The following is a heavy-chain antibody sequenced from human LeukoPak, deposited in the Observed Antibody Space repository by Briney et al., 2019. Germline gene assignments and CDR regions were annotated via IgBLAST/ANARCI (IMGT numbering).Heavy chain of an antibody. Sequence: SQTLSLTCALSGDSVSSNSTAWNWIRQSPSRGLEWLGRTYYRSKWYNDYAVSVKSRITINPDTSKNQFSLQLNSVTPEDTAVYYCAREGGLIAAAGNRRFDPWGQGTLVTVSS. D-gene: IGHD6-13*01. V-gene: IGHV6-1*01. CDR2: TYYRSKWYN. CDR3: AREGGLIAAAGNRRFDP. CDR1: GDSVSSNSTA. J-gene: IGHJ5*02.